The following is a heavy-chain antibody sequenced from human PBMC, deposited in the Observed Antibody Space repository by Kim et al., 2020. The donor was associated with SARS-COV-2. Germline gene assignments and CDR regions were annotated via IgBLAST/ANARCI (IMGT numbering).Heavy chain of an antibody. D-gene: IGHD2-15*01. J-gene: IGHJ4*02. CDR2: INTNTGNP. V-gene: IGHV7-4-1*02. CDR3: ARDPGGHLGYCSGGSCYRGVFDY. CDR1: GYTFTSYA. Sequence: ASVKVSCKASGYTFTSYAMNWVRQAPGQGLEWMGWINTNTGNPTYAQGFTGRFVFSLDTSVSTAYLQISSLKAEDTAVYYCARDPGGHLGYCSGGSCYRGVFDYWGQGTLVTVSS.